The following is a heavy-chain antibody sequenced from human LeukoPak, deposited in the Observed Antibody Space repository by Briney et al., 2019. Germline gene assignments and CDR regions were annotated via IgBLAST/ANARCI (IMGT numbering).Heavy chain of an antibody. D-gene: IGHD1-26*01. J-gene: IGHJ4*02. CDR2: IWYDGSNK. V-gene: IGHV3-33*01. CDR1: GFTFSSYG. CDR3: ARERGSYYFDY. Sequence: PGRSLRLSCAASGFTFSSYGMHGVRQAPGKGLEWVAVIWYDGSNKYYADSVKGRFTISRDNSKNTLYLQMNSLRAEDTAVYYCARERGSYYFDYWGQGTLVTVSS.